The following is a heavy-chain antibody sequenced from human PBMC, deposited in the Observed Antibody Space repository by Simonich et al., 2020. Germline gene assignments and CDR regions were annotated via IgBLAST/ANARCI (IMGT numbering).Heavy chain of an antibody. CDR1: GFTFSSYS. V-gene: IGHV3-21*01. Sequence: EVQLVESGGGLVKPGGSLRLSCAASGFTFSSYSMNWVRQAPGKGLELVSSISSSSSAIYNADSGKGRFTISRDNAKNSLYLQMNSLRAEDTAVYYCAREIEAGNAFDIWGQGTMVTVSS. CDR3: AREIEAGNAFDI. CDR2: ISSSSSAI. J-gene: IGHJ3*02.